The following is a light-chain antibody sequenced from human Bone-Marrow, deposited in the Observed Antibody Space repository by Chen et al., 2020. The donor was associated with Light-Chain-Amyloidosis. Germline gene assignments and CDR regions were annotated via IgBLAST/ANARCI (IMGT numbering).Light chain of an antibody. V-gene: IGLV1-44*01. J-gene: IGLJ3*02. CDR3: VALDDGLNGPM. Sequence: QSVLTQPPSASGTPGHRVTISCSGGISNIGSNSVNWHQQLPGTAPRLLIYNNDRRPSGGPDRISGSKSGTSASLAISGLQSEDEADYSCVALDDGLNGPMFGGGTKLTVL. CDR1: ISNIGSNS. CDR2: NND.